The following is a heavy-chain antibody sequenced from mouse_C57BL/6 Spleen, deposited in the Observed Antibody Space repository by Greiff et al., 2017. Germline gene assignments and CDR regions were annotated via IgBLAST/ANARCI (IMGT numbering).Heavy chain of an antibody. V-gene: IGHV14-2*01. CDR2: IDPEDGET. CDR1: GFNIKDYY. D-gene: IGHD1-1*01. Sequence: VQLQQSGAELVKPGASVKLSCTASGFNIKDYYMHWVKQRTEQGLEWIGRIDPEDGETKYAPKFQGKATITADTSSNTAYLQLSSLTSEDTAVYYCARGSITTGGAGDYYAMDYWGQGTSVTVSS. CDR3: ARGSITTGGAGDYYAMDY. J-gene: IGHJ4*01.